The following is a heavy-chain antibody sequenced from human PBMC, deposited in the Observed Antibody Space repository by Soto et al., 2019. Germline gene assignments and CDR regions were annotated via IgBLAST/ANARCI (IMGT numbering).Heavy chain of an antibody. Sequence: QVQLVQSGAEVKKPGASVKVSCKASGYTFTSYGISWVRQAPGQGLEWMGWINPYNGNTNYAQKLQGRVTMTTETSTNTAYLALRSLRSDDTAVYYCARDWFGIDYWGQETPVTVSS. CDR1: GYTFTSYG. J-gene: IGHJ4*02. CDR2: INPYNGNT. V-gene: IGHV1-18*01. D-gene: IGHD3-16*01. CDR3: ARDWFGIDY.